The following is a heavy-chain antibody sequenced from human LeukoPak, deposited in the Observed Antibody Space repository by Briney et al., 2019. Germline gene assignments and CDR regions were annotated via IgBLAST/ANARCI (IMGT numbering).Heavy chain of an antibody. V-gene: IGHV3-74*01. CDR3: ASAYTYVRLGDH. D-gene: IGHD3-16*01. Sequence: PGGSLRLSCAASGFSFSNYWMHWVRQAPGKGLVWVARTNLHGTAVDYADSVKGRFTISRDNAKNTLFLQMNSLRAEDTAVYYCASAYTYVRLGDHWGQGTLVTVSS. CDR1: GFSFSNYW. CDR2: TNLHGTAV. J-gene: IGHJ4*02.